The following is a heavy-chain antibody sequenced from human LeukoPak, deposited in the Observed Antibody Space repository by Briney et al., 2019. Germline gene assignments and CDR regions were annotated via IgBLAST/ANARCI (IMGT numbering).Heavy chain of an antibody. D-gene: IGHD2-15*01. Sequence: GGSLRLSCSASGFPFSHYYMIWIRQAPGKGPEWISYISTTGDTIHYADSVKGRFTISRDNAKNSLYLQMNSLRAEDTAVYYCARSMVVAATPGAFDIWGQGTMVTVSS. CDR2: ISTTGDTI. CDR3: ARSMVVAATPGAFDI. CDR1: GFPFSHYY. V-gene: IGHV3-11*04. J-gene: IGHJ3*02.